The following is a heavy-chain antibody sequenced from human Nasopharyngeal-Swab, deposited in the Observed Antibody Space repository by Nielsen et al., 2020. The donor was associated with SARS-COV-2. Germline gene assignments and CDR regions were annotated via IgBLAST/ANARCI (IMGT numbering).Heavy chain of an antibody. CDR3: ARVLDGYNGFDY. CDR2: ISSASSLK. CDR1: GFTFSSFS. J-gene: IGHJ4*02. Sequence: GESLKISCAASGFTFSSFSMNWVRQAPGKGLEWVSYISSASSLKYYVDSVKGRFTISRDSSRNTLYLQMNSLTAEDTAVYYCARVLDGYNGFDYWGQGTLVTVSS. V-gene: IGHV3-48*01. D-gene: IGHD5-24*01.